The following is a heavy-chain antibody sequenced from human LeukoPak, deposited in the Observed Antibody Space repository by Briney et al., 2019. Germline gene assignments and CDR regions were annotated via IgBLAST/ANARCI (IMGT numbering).Heavy chain of an antibody. D-gene: IGHD2-15*01. CDR1: GFTFSSYS. CDR2: ISSSSYI. V-gene: IGHV3-21*01. Sequence: GGSLRLSCAASGFTFSSYSMNWVRQAPGKGLEWVSSISSSSYIYYADSVKGRFTISRDNAKNSLYLQMNGLRAEDTAVYYCASVCSGGSCYSYYYYGMDVWGQGTTVTVSS. CDR3: ASVCSGGSCYSYYYYGMDV. J-gene: IGHJ6*02.